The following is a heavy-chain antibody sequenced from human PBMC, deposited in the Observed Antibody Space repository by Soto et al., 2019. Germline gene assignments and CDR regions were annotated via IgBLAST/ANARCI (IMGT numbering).Heavy chain of an antibody. V-gene: IGHV3-11*01. D-gene: IGHD6-19*01. Sequence: QVQLVESGGGLVQPGGSLRLSCAASGFTFGDYEMSWIRQAAGKGPEWVSFVSRSGNTIYYADSVKGRFSISRDNAENSLYLQMESLRVEGTATYFWARSSGWYEADAFVMWGQGTMVTVSA. CDR3: ARSSGWYEADAFVM. CDR2: VSRSGNTI. J-gene: IGHJ3*02. CDR1: GFTFGDYE.